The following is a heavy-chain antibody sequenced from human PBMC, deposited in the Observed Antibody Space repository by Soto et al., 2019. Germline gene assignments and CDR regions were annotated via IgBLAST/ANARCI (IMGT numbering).Heavy chain of an antibody. D-gene: IGHD2-8*01. CDR3: AREPGYCTNGVCRRGAFDI. CDR1: GWYFSCYF. V-gene: IGHV4-34*01. CDR2: INHSGST. J-gene: IGHJ3*02. Sequence: TSETLSLTYAVYGWYFSCYFVSWIRQPPGKGLEWIGEINHSGSTNYNPSLKSRVTISVDTSKNQFSLKLSSVTAADTAVYYCAREPGYCTNGVCRRGAFDIWGQGTMVTVSS.